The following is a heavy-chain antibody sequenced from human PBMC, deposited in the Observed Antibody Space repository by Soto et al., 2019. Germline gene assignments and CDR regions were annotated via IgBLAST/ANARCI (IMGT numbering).Heavy chain of an antibody. J-gene: IGHJ4*02. CDR2: MNPNSXNT. CDR1: GYTFTSYD. D-gene: IGHD3-16*01. V-gene: IGHV1-8*01. CDR3: ARFPRWA. Sequence: QVQLVQSGAEVKKPGASVKVSCKASGYTFTSYDINWXXXATGEGLEWMGWMNPNSXNTGXAQKXQGRVTMTRXTSISTAXMXXXXLRSEDTAVYYCARFPRWAWGQGTLVTVSS.